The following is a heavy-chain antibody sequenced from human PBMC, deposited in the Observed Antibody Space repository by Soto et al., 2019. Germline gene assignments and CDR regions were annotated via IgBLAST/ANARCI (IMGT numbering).Heavy chain of an antibody. CDR1: GGSFSGYY. V-gene: IGHV4-34*01. D-gene: IGHD3-10*01. CDR3: ARGGMVMAMDN. CDR2: INHSGST. J-gene: IGHJ4*02. Sequence: QVQLQQWGAGLWKASETLSLTCAVYGGSFSGYYWSWIRQPPGKGLEWIGEINHSGSTSYNPSLRSGVPISVYTSKMQFSLKLTSVAAAYTAVSYGARGGMVMAMDNWGQGSLVSVS.